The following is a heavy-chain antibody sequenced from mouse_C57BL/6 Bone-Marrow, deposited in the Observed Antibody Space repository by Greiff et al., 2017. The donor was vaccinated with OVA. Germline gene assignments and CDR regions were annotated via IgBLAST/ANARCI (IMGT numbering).Heavy chain of an antibody. CDR2: IRNKANGYTT. CDR1: GFTFTDYY. Sequence: EVQLMESGGGLVQPGGSLSLSCAASGFTFTDYYMSWVRQPPGKALEWLGFIRNKANGYTTEYSASVKGRFTISRDNSQSILYLQMNALRAEDSATYYCAGGVWFAYWGQGTLVTVSA. CDR3: AGGVWFAY. J-gene: IGHJ3*01. V-gene: IGHV7-3*01.